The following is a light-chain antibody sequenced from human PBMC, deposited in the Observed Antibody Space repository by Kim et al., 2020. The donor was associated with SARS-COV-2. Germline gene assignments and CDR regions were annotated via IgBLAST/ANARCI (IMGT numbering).Light chain of an antibody. Sequence: EIVLTQSPGTLSLSPGERATLSCRASRNAYVAWYQQKPGQAPRLLIYAASSRATGIPDRFSGSGSGTDFTLTISRLEPEDFAVYYCQQYGISPWTFGQGTKVEIK. CDR2: AAS. CDR3: QQYGISPWT. CDR1: RNAY. V-gene: IGKV3-20*01. J-gene: IGKJ1*01.